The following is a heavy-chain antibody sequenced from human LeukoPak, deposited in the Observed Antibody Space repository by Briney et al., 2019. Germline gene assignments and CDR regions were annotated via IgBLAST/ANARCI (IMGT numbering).Heavy chain of an antibody. CDR3: AKDLDGDYVGSDY. CDR1: GFTFSSYA. J-gene: IGHJ4*02. V-gene: IGHV3-23*01. D-gene: IGHD4-17*01. CDR2: ISGSGGST. Sequence: GGSLRPSCAASGFTFSSYAMSWVRQAPGKGLEWVSAISGSGGSTYYADSVKGRFTISRDNSKNTLYLQMNSLRAEDTAVYYCAKDLDGDYVGSDYWGQGTLVTVSS.